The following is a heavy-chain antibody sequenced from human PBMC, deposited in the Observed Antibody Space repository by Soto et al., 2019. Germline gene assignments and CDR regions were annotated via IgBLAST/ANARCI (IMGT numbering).Heavy chain of an antibody. J-gene: IGHJ5*02. D-gene: IGHD3-22*01. Sequence: PSETLSLTCSVSGDSISNILFCWALIRQPPGEGLEWIGSIYHTGNAYYNPSLKSRVTIFVDTSKNQFSLKLTSVTAADTALYYCARDSFDSSDYTTTLSDPWGKGTLVPVS. CDR2: IYHTGNA. CDR1: GDSISNILFC. V-gene: IGHV4-39*01. CDR3: ARDSFDSSDYTTTLSDP.